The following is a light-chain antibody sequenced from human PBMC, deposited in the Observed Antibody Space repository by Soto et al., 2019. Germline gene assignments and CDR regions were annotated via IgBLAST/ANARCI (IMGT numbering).Light chain of an antibody. CDR2: GAS. V-gene: IGKV3-15*01. CDR1: QSVSSS. Sequence: DIVMTQSPATLSVSPGERATLSCRASQSVSSSLAWYQQKPGRSPRLLIYGASTRATGIPARFSGSGSGTEFTLTISSLQPEDFAVYYCLQYNNWWTFGQGTKVEIK. CDR3: LQYNNWWT. J-gene: IGKJ1*01.